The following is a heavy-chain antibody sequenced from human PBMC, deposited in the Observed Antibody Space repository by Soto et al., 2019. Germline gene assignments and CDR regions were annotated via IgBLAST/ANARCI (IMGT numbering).Heavy chain of an antibody. J-gene: IGHJ3*02. D-gene: IGHD2-15*01. Sequence: GESLKISCKTSGYSFISYWVAWVRQLPGKGLEWMGTFYPGDSTSTYSPSFQGQVTISVDKSISTAYLQLSSLKASDTAMYYCARIIGYCRNNDCSWTFDIPGQGTMVTVSS. CDR2: FYPGDSTS. CDR1: GYSFISYW. CDR3: ARIIGYCRNNDCSWTFDI. V-gene: IGHV5-51*01.